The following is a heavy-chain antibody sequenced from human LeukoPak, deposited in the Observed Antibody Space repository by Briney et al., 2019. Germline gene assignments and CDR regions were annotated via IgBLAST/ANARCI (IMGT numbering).Heavy chain of an antibody. CDR1: GGSFSGYY. CDR2: IYHSGST. J-gene: IGHJ4*02. V-gene: IGHV4-34*01. D-gene: IGHD3-16*01. Sequence: PSETLSLTCAVYGGSFSGYYWSWIRQPAGKGLEWIGSIYHSGSTYYNPSLKSRVTISVDTSKNQFSLKLSSVTAADTAVYYCARVGGGARDYWGQGTLVTVSS. CDR3: ARVGGGARDY.